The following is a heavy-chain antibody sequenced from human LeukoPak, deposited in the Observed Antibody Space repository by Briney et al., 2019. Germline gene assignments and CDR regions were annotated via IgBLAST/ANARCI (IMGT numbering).Heavy chain of an antibody. V-gene: IGHV1-8*01. CDR1: GYTLTELS. CDR2: MNPNSGNT. CDR3: ARGFDY. J-gene: IGHJ4*02. Sequence: ASVKVSCKVSGYTLTELSMHWVRQAPGQGLEWMGWMNPNSGNTGYAQKFQGRVTMTRNTSISTAYMELSSLRSEDTAVYYCARGFDYWGQGTLVTVSS.